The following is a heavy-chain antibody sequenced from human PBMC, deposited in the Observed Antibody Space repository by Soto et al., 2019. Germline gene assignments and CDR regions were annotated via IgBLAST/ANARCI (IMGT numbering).Heavy chain of an antibody. D-gene: IGHD1-1*01. CDR2: INSDGSST. CDR3: ARDWNLRAFDI. CDR1: GFTFSSYW. J-gene: IGHJ3*02. Sequence: GGSLRLSCAASGFTFSSYWMHWVRQAPGKGLVWVSHINSDGSSTSYADSVKGRFTISRDNAKNTLYLQMNSLRAEDTAVYYCARDWNLRAFDIWGQGTMVTVSS. V-gene: IGHV3-74*01.